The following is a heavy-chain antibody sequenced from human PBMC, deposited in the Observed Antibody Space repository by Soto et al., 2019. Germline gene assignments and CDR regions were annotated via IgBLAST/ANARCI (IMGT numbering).Heavy chain of an antibody. J-gene: IGHJ6*02. CDR2: IYYTGDT. CDR1: GGSINNYY. V-gene: IGHV4-59*01. CDR3: ARDQGVQGDYYGMDV. Sequence: SETLSLTCTVSGGSINNYYWSWIRQPPGKGLEWIGYIYYTGDTNYNPSLKSRVTISVDTSKNQVSLKLRSVTAADTAMYYCARDQGVQGDYYGMDVWGQGTTVTVSS. D-gene: IGHD3-16*01.